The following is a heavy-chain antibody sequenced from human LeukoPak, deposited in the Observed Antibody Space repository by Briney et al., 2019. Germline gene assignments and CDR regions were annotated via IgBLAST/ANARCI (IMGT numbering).Heavy chain of an antibody. CDR1: GGSISSSSYY. D-gene: IGHD3-9*01. Sequence: SETLSLTCTVSGGSISSSSYYWSWIRQPPGKGLEWIGYIYYSGSTNYNPSLKSRVTISVDTSKNQFSLKLSSVTAADTAVYYCARGYDILTDAFDIWGQGTMVTVSS. CDR3: ARGYDILTDAFDI. V-gene: IGHV4-61*01. CDR2: IYYSGST. J-gene: IGHJ3*02.